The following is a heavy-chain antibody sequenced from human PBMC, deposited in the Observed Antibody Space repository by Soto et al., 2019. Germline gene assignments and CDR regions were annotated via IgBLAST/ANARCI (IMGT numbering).Heavy chain of an antibody. Sequence: EVQLVESGGGLVQPGGSLRLSCAASGFTFSSYWMTWVRQAPGKGLEWVANIKQDESKRYYVDSVEGRFTISRDNAKNSLFLQMHSLRAEDTAVYYCARDSSTSYSSRWYEAFDIWGQGTMVTVSS. CDR3: ARDSSTSYSSRWYEAFDI. V-gene: IGHV3-7*05. CDR1: GFTFSSYW. D-gene: IGHD6-13*01. CDR2: IKQDESKR. J-gene: IGHJ3*02.